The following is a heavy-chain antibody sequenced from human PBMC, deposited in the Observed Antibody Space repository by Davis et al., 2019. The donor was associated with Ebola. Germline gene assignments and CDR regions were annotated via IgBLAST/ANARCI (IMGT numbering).Heavy chain of an antibody. CDR2: INPSAGST. J-gene: IGHJ5*02. CDR1: GHTFTNSD. D-gene: IGHD4/OR15-4a*01. Sequence: ASLKLSCKASGHTFTNSDMHWGRHAPGQGIEWLGIINPSAGSTSYAQKFQGRLTMTRATSTSTVYMELSSLRSEDAALYYCARGGMGVTTARFDPWGQGTLVTVSS. CDR3: ARGGMGVTTARFDP. V-gene: IGHV1-46*01.